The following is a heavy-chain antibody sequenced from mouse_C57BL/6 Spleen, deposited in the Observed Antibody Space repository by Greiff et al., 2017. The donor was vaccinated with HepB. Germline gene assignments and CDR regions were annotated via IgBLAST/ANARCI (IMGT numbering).Heavy chain of an antibody. D-gene: IGHD2-5*01. CDR2: ISSGSSTI. CDR3: ARPYYSNYGFAY. J-gene: IGHJ3*01. Sequence: VHVKQSGGGLVKPGGSLKLSCAASGFTFSDYGMHWVRQAPEKGLEWVAYISSGSSTIYYADTVKGRFTISRDNAKNTLFLQMTSLRSEDTAMYYCARPYYSNYGFAYWGEGTLVTVSA. V-gene: IGHV5-17*01. CDR1: GFTFSDYG.